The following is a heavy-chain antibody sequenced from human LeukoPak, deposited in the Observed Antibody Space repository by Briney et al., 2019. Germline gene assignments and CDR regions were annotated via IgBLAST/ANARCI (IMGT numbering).Heavy chain of an antibody. Sequence: GGSLRLSCAASGFTFNNYAISWVCQAPGKGLEWLSGISGSGGSTYYADSVKGRFTISRDNSKNTLYLQMNSLRVEDTAVYYCARRTNYYDTSGYLDHWGQGTLVTVSS. D-gene: IGHD3-22*01. J-gene: IGHJ4*02. CDR1: GFTFNNYA. V-gene: IGHV3-23*01. CDR2: ISGSGGST. CDR3: ARRTNYYDTSGYLDH.